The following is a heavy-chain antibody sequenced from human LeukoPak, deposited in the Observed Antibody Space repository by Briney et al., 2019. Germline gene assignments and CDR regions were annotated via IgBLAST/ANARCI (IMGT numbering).Heavy chain of an antibody. Sequence: GESLKISCRGSGYSFNTYWIGWVRQKPGKGLEWMGIIYPGVSDTRYSPSFQGQVTMSADKSINTAYLQWTSLKASDTAMYYCARRQGCSSTSCPPDSWGQGTLVTVSS. CDR3: ARRQGCSSTSCPPDS. CDR1: GYSFNTYW. D-gene: IGHD2-2*01. CDR2: IYPGVSDT. V-gene: IGHV5-51*01. J-gene: IGHJ5*02.